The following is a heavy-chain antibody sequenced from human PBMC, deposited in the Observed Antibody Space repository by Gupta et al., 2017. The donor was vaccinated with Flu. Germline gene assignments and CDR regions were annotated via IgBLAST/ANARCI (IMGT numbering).Heavy chain of an antibody. Sequence: QVQLQESGPGLVKPSQTLSLTCTVPGGSISRGGYYWSWIRQHPGKGLEWIGYIYYSGRTYYNPSLKSRVTISVDTSKNQFSLKLSSVTAADTAVYYCARGGFENWFDPWGQGTLVTVSS. CDR2: IYYSGRT. CDR1: GGSISRGGYY. J-gene: IGHJ5*02. V-gene: IGHV4-31*03. D-gene: IGHD3-16*01. CDR3: ARGGFENWFDP.